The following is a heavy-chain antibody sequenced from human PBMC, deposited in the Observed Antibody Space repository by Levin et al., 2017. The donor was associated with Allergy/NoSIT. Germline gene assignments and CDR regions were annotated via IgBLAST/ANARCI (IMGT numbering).Heavy chain of an antibody. J-gene: IGHJ5*02. D-gene: IGHD2-15*01. CDR2: INSDGSST. CDR1: GFTFSSYW. V-gene: IGHV3-74*01. Sequence: GESLKISCAASGFTFSSYWMHWVRQAPGKGLVWVSRINSDGSSTSYADSVKGRFTISRDNAKNTLHLQMNSLRAEDTAVYYCARGARYCSGGSCYGDGNWFDPWGQGTLVTVSS. CDR3: ARGARYCSGGSCYGDGNWFDP.